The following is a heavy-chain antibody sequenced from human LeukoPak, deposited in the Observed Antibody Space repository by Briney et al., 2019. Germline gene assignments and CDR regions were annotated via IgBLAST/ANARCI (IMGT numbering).Heavy chain of an antibody. CDR1: GYTFTGYG. Sequence: RASVKVSCKASGYTFTGYGISWVRQAPGQGLGWMGWISAYNGNTNYAQKLQGRVTMTTDTSTSTAYMELTRLRSDDTAVYYCASDRGNIAAPVNNFDYWGQGTLVTVSS. V-gene: IGHV1-18*01. J-gene: IGHJ4*02. CDR3: ASDRGNIAAPVNNFDY. CDR2: ISAYNGNT. D-gene: IGHD6-6*01.